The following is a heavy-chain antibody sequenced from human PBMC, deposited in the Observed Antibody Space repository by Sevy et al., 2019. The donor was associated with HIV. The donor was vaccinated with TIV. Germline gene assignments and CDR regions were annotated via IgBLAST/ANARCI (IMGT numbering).Heavy chain of an antibody. V-gene: IGHV3-23*01. D-gene: IGHD3-22*01. Sequence: GESLRLSCAASGFTFSNYAMNWVRQAPGKGLEWVSGISGSGGSGDKTNYADSVKGRFTISRDDSKNSLYLQLNSLRADDTAIYYCARKYDSSGYFDYWGQGTLVTVSS. CDR3: ARKYDSSGYFDY. CDR1: GFTFSNYA. J-gene: IGHJ4*02. CDR2: ISGSGGSGDKT.